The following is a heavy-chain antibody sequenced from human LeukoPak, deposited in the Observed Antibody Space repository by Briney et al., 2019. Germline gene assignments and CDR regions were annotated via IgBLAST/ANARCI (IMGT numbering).Heavy chain of an antibody. CDR2: FDPEDGET. V-gene: IGHV1-24*01. CDR3: ATDREYQLLRGIDP. D-gene: IGHD2-2*01. Sequence: ASGKVSCKVSGYTLTELSMHWVRQAPGKGLEWMGGFDPEDGETIYAQKFQGRVTMTEDTSTDTAYMELSSLRSEDTAVYYCATDREYQLLRGIDPWGQGTLVTVSS. CDR1: GYTLTELS. J-gene: IGHJ5*02.